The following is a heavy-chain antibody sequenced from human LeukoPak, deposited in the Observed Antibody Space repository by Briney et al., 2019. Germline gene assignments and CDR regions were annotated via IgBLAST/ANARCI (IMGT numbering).Heavy chain of an antibody. Sequence: PSETLSLTCAVYGGSFSGYYWSWIRQPPGKGLEWIGEINHSGSTNYNPSLKSRVTISVDTSKNQFSLKLSSVTAADTAVYYCARVRLITIFGVVILRGPHDYWGQGTLVTVSS. D-gene: IGHD3-3*01. J-gene: IGHJ4*02. CDR2: INHSGST. CDR3: ARVRLITIFGVVILRGPHDY. V-gene: IGHV4-34*01. CDR1: GGSFSGYY.